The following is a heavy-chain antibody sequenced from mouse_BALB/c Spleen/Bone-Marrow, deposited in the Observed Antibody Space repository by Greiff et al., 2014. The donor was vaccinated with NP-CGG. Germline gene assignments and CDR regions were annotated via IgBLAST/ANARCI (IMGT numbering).Heavy chain of an antibody. CDR1: GFSLTSYG. CDR3: ARVYGSSYDPYYYAMDY. V-gene: IGHV2-9*02. Sequence: VQLQESGPGLVAPSQSLSITCTVSGFSLTSYGVYWARQPPGKGLEWLGVIWAGGSTNYNSGLMSRLGISKDNSKSQVLLKMNSLQTDDTAMYYCARVYGSSYDPYYYAMDYWGQGTSVTVSS. CDR2: IWAGGST. J-gene: IGHJ4*01. D-gene: IGHD1-1*01.